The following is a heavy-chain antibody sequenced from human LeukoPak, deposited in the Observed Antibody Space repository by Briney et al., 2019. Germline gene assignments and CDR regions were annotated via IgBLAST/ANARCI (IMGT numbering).Heavy chain of an antibody. D-gene: IGHD3-10*01. CDR1: GFTVTTNY. Sequence: GGSLRLSCAGSGFTVTTNYMSWVRQAPGKGLEWVSLISGGGDKHYADSVKGRFTISRDNSKNTVYLQMDSLRVEDTAIYYCASEVWFGEPHWGQGTLVTVSS. CDR3: ASEVWFGEPH. CDR2: ISGGGDK. V-gene: IGHV3-66*01. J-gene: IGHJ4*02.